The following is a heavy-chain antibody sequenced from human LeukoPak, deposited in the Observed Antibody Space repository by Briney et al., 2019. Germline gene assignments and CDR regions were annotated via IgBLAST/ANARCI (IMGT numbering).Heavy chain of an antibody. Sequence: GGSLRLSSAASGFTFSSYWMHWVRQAPRKRLVWVSRINSDGSSTSYADSVKGRFTLSPDTATNTLCLQMNSLRDQDTALYYGARGGPIAAAGVYFVYWGQGTLGSVSS. V-gene: IGHV3-74*01. D-gene: IGHD6-13*01. CDR1: GFTFSSYW. J-gene: IGHJ4*02. CDR2: INSDGSST. CDR3: ARGGPIAAAGVYFVY.